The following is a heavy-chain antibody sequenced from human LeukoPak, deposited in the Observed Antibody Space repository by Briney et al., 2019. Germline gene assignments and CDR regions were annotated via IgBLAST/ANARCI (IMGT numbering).Heavy chain of an antibody. V-gene: IGHV3-23*01. CDR2: ISGSGGST. Sequence: SGGSLRLSCAASGFTFSSYAMSWVRQAPGKGVEWVSAISGSGGSTYYADSVKGRFTISRDNSKNTLYLQMNSLRAEDTAVYYCARDLRDGYNLSPFDYWGQGTLVTVSS. D-gene: IGHD5-24*01. CDR1: GFTFSSYA. CDR3: ARDLRDGYNLSPFDY. J-gene: IGHJ4*02.